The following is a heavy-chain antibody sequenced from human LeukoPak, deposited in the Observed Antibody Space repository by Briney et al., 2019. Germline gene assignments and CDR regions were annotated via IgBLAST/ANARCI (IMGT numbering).Heavy chain of an antibody. V-gene: IGHV4-59*04. CDR1: GASISIFY. CDR3: ARTIVGPGTSYFDQ. J-gene: IGHJ4*02. D-gene: IGHD1-26*01. CDR2: INNRGAH. Sequence: SETLSLTCTVSGASISIFYWDWIPQPPGKALEGLGEINNRGAHEFHPSLKSRVNMSVDTYKNEFSLRLTSVTAADTAVYCCARTIVGPGTSYFDQWGEGTLVTVSS.